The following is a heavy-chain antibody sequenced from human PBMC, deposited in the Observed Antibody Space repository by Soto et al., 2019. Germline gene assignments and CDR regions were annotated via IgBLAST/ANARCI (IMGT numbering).Heavy chain of an antibody. J-gene: IGHJ5*02. CDR3: AQQGVKFGGHNWFDP. Sequence: EVQLMESRGGLVQPGGSLRLSCAASEFSFSNFAMNWVRQAPGKGLEWVSGISSSGGSTYYADSVKGRFTISRDDSENTLYLQMNSLTADDTAVYYCAQQGVKFGGHNWFDPWGQGTLVTVSS. V-gene: IGHV3-23*01. CDR2: ISSSGGST. D-gene: IGHD3-16*01. CDR1: EFSFSNFA.